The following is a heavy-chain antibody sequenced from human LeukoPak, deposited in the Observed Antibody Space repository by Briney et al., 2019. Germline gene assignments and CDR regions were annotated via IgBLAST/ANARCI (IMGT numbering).Heavy chain of an antibody. V-gene: IGHV3-23*01. CDR1: GFTFDNYA. D-gene: IGHD5-24*01. J-gene: IGHJ3*02. CDR2: TSNTGGST. CDR3: ARQRDGYNSDPFDI. Sequence: GGSLRLSCAASGFTFDNYAMTWVRQAPGRGLEWVSTTSNTGGSTYYADSVKGRFTVSRDNSKNTMYLQMNSLKTEDTALYYCARQRDGYNSDPFDIWGQGTMVTVFS.